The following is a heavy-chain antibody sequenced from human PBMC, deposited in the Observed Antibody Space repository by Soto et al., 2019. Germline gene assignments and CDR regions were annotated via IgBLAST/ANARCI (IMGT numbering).Heavy chain of an antibody. Sequence: SETLPLTCTVSGGSIISYYWSWIRQPQGKGLEWIGYSYYSGSTNYNPSLKSRVTISVDTSKNQFSLKLSSVTAADTAVYYCARRYSSSSDYWGQGTLVTVS. CDR2: SYYSGST. V-gene: IGHV4-59*08. CDR1: GGSIISYY. J-gene: IGHJ4*02. CDR3: ARRYSSSSDY. D-gene: IGHD6-13*01.